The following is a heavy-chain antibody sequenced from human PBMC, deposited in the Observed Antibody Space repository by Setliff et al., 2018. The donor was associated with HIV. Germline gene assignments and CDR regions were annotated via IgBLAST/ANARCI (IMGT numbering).Heavy chain of an antibody. J-gene: IGHJ6*02. CDR2: INTDGSST. CDR1: GFTFSAHG. D-gene: IGHD3-10*01. V-gene: IGHV3-74*01. Sequence: GGSLRLSCAASGFTFSAHGMHWVRQAPGKGLVWVSRINTDGSSTSYADSVKGRFTISRDNAKNTLYLQMNSLRAEDTAVYYCARGVRGVVNGMDVWGQGTTVTVSS. CDR3: ARGVRGVVNGMDV.